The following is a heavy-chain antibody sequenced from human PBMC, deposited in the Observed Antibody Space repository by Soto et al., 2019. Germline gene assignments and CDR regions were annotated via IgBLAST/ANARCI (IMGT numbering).Heavy chain of an antibody. CDR3: ARTDGGSGYYGSYYYYGMDV. D-gene: IGHD3-10*01. Sequence: PSETLSLTCTVSGGSISSSSYYWGWIRQPPGKGLEWIGSIYYSGSTYYNPSLKSRVTISVDTSKNQFSLKLSSVTAADTVVYYCARTDGGSGYYGSYYYYGMDVWGQGTTVTVSS. J-gene: IGHJ6*02. V-gene: IGHV4-39*01. CDR1: GGSISSSSYY. CDR2: IYYSGST.